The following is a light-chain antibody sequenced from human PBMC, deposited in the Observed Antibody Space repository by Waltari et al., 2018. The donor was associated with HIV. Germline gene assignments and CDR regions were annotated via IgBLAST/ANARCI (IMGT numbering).Light chain of an antibody. CDR2: EVS. Sequence: QSALTQPAPVSGSPGQSITIPCTGTSSDVGGYNLVSWYQHHPGKAPKLMIYEVSKPPSGVSNRCSGSKSGNTASLKSSGRQADDEADYYCCAYAGSTTYVIFGGGTKLTVL. CDR1: SSDVGGYNL. J-gene: IGLJ2*01. CDR3: CAYAGSTTYVI. V-gene: IGLV2-23*02.